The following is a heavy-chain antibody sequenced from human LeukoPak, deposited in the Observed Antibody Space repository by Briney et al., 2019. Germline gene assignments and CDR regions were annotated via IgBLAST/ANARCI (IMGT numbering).Heavy chain of an antibody. Sequence: GGSLRLSCAASGFTFSTYAMHWVRQAPGKGLEWVAIVSYDGSNKYYADSVRRRFTISRDNSKNTLYLQMNSLRPEDTSMYYCARETLRNFDYWGRGTLVTVSS. V-gene: IGHV3-30*04. D-gene: IGHD2-15*01. CDR3: ARETLRNFDY. CDR2: VSYDGSNK. CDR1: GFTFSTYA. J-gene: IGHJ4*02.